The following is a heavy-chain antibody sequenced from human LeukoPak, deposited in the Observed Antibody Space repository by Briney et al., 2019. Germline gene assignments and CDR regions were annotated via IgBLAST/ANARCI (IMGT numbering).Heavy chain of an antibody. V-gene: IGHV1-69*05. J-gene: IGHJ4*02. CDR2: IIPTFGTA. D-gene: IGHD6-19*01. CDR1: GGTFSSYA. CDR3: ARAPGYSSGWQLFDY. Sequence: SVKVSCKASGGTFSSYAIRWVRQAPGQGLEWMGRIIPTFGTANYAQKFQGRVTITTDESTSTAYMELSSLRSEDTAVYYCARAPGYSSGWQLFDYWGQGTLVTVSS.